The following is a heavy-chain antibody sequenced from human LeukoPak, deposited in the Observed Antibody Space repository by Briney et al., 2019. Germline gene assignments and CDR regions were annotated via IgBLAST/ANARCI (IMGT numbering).Heavy chain of an antibody. CDR1: GFTFDDYA. D-gene: IGHD5-18*01. V-gene: IGHV3-9*01. Sequence: GRSLRLSCAASGFTFDDYAMHWVRQAPGKGLEWVSGISWNSGSIGYADSVKGRFTISRDNAKNSLYLQMNSLRAEDTALYYCAKDLSIGDTAMVLYYFDYWGQGTLVTVSS. J-gene: IGHJ4*02. CDR2: ISWNSGSI. CDR3: AKDLSIGDTAMVLYYFDY.